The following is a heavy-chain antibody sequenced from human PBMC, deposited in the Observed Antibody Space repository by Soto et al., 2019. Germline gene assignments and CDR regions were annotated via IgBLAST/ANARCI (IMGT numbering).Heavy chain of an antibody. D-gene: IGHD6-19*01. CDR1: RFIFSDYG. J-gene: IGHJ2*01. V-gene: IGHV3-23*01. CDR3: AKVAGGLGYFDL. CDR2: ISATGGNI. Sequence: EAHLLESGGDLVRPGGSLKLSCVASRFIFSDYGMTWFRQAPGKGPEWVATISATGGNIEYAESMKGRFTISRDNSKNTLYLQMNGLRVDDTAVYHCAKVAGGLGYFDLWGRGTLVSVSS.